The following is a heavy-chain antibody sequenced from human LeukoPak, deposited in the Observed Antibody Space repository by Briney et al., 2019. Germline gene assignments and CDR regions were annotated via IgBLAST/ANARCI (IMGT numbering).Heavy chain of an antibody. CDR3: ASGESYWAFAP. Sequence: GGSLRLSCAASEFTVSRNYMTWVRQAPGKGLEWVSIIYYSGSTNYADSVKGRFTVSRDNSKNTVYLRMNSLRAEDTAVYYCASGESYWAFAPWGQGTLVVVSS. CDR1: EFTVSRNY. V-gene: IGHV3-66*01. CDR2: IYYSGST. D-gene: IGHD1-26*01. J-gene: IGHJ5*01.